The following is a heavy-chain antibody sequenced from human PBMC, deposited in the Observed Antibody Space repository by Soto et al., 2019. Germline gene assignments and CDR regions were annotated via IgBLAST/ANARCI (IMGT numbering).Heavy chain of an antibody. CDR3: ARIPPRTDYYPVSYYYGMDV. Sequence: ASVKVSCKASGYTFTSYAMHWVRQAPGQRLEWMGWINAGNGNTKYSQKFQGRVTITMDASASTAYMELSSLRSADTAVYYCARIPPRTDYYPVSYYYGMDVWGQGTTVTVSS. CDR1: GYTFTSYA. J-gene: IGHJ6*02. V-gene: IGHV1-3*01. D-gene: IGHD3-9*01. CDR2: INAGNGNT.